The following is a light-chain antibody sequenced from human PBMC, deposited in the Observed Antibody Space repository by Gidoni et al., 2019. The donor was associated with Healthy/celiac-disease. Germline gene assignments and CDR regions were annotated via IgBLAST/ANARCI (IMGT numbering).Light chain of an antibody. CDR3: SSYTSSSTPRWV. CDR1: SSDVGGYNY. CDR2: EVS. J-gene: IGLJ3*02. Sequence: SALTQPASVSGSPGQSITISCTGTSSDVGGYNYVSWYQQHPGKAPKLMIYEVSNRPSGVSNRFSGSKSGNTASLTISGLQAEDEADYYCSSYTSSSTPRWVFGGGTKLTVL. V-gene: IGLV2-14*01.